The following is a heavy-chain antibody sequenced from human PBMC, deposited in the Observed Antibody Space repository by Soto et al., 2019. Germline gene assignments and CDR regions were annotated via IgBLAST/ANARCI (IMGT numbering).Heavy chain of an antibody. CDR3: ARDQYYDFLSGYPSPYYYYGMDV. J-gene: IGHJ6*02. V-gene: IGHV1-18*01. CDR1: GYTFTSYG. D-gene: IGHD3-3*01. CDR2: ISAYNGNT. Sequence: ASVKVSCKASGYTFTSYGISWVRQAPGQGLEWMGWISAYNGNTNYAQKLQGRVTMTTDTSTSTAYMELRSLRSDDTAVYYCARDQYYDFLSGYPSPYYYYGMDVWGQGTTVTASS.